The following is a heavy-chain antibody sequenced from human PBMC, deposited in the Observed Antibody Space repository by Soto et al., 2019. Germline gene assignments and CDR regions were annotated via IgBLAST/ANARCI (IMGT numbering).Heavy chain of an antibody. V-gene: IGHV3-23*01. D-gene: IGHD1-1*01. CDR1: GFTFSSYA. J-gene: IGHJ4*02. Sequence: GGSLRLSCAASGFTFSSYAMSWVRQAPGKGLEWVSGINGGGDSTYFAGSVRGRFTISRDNSKNTLFLQMNSLRAEDTVVYYCARGWTFDLWGQGTLVTVSS. CDR2: INGGGDST. CDR3: ARGWTFDL.